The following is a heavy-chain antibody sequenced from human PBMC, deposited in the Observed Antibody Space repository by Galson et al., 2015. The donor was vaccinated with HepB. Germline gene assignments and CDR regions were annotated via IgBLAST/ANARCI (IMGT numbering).Heavy chain of an antibody. D-gene: IGHD1-26*01. CDR3: AKSALGRELLQAAAPIYYFDY. J-gene: IGHJ4*02. CDR2: ISGSGGST. Sequence: SLRLSCAASGFTFSSYAMSWVRQAPGKGLEWVSAISGSGGSTYYADSVKGRFTISRDNSKNTLYLQMNSLRAEDTAVYYCAKSALGRELLQAAAPIYYFDYWGQGTLVTASS. V-gene: IGHV3-23*01. CDR1: GFTFSSYA.